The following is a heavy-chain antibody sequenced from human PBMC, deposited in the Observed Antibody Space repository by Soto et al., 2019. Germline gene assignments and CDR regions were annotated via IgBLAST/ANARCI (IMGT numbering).Heavy chain of an antibody. CDR1: GGSINTYY. Sequence: SETLSLTCAVSGGSINTYYWSWVRQPPGKGLEWIGNIHHSGSTNYNPSLNSRVTISIDTSKNQFSLKPSSVTAADTAVYYCARDAGDTAMGRFVGMDVWGQGTTVTVSS. CDR2: IHHSGST. CDR3: ARDAGDTAMGRFVGMDV. V-gene: IGHV4-59*12. D-gene: IGHD5-18*01. J-gene: IGHJ6*02.